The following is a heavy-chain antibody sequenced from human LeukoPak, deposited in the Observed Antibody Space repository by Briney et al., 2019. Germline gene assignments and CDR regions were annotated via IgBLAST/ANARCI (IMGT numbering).Heavy chain of an antibody. J-gene: IGHJ4*02. D-gene: IGHD1-1*01. CDR2: TYYRSKWYN. Sequence: SQTLSLTCAISGDSVSSNSATWTWIRQSPSRGLEWLGRTYYRSKWYNDYVGSVKGRITISPDTSKNQFSLQLNSVTPEDTAVYYCAGTFSYFDYWGQGTLVTVSS. CDR1: GDSVSSNSAT. CDR3: AGTFSYFDY. V-gene: IGHV6-1*01.